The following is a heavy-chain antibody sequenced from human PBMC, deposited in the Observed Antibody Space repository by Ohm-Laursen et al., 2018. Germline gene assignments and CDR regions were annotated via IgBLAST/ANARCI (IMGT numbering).Heavy chain of an antibody. J-gene: IGHJ4*02. CDR2: ISSSSSYI. D-gene: IGHD4-17*01. CDR3: VRSDYGDYTPVGVNY. CDR1: GFTFSSYS. V-gene: IGHV3-21*01. Sequence: GSLRLSCAASGFTFSSYSMNWVRQAPGKGLEWVSSISSSSSYIYYADSVKGRFTISRDNAKNSLYLQMNSLRAEDTAVYYCVRSDYGDYTPVGVNYWGQGTLVTVSS.